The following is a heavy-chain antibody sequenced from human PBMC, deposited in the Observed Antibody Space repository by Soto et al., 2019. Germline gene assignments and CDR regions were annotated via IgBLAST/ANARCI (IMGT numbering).Heavy chain of an antibody. CDR1: GDSISSSY. J-gene: IGHJ5*02. CDR3: ARGYDWFDP. D-gene: IGHD5-12*01. V-gene: IGHV4-59*01. Sequence: SETLSLTCSVSGDSISSSYWSWIRQPPGKGLEWIGYIYYSGSTNYIPSLKSRVTISLDTSKNQFSLKVSSVTAADTAVYYCARGYDWFDPWGQGTLVTVSS. CDR2: IYYSGST.